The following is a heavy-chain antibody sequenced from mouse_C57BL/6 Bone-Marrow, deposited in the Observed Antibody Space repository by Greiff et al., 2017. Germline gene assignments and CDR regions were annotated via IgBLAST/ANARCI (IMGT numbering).Heavy chain of an antibody. CDR3: ARSPGGYFDY. CDR1: GYTFTDYN. J-gene: IGHJ2*01. Sequence: EVQLQESGPELVKPGASVKMSCKASGYTFTDYNMHWVKQSHGKSLEWIGYINPNNGGTSYNQKFKGKATLTADKSSSTAYMELRSLTSEDSAVYFCARSPGGYFDYWGQGTTLTVSS. V-gene: IGHV1-22*01. CDR2: INPNNGGT.